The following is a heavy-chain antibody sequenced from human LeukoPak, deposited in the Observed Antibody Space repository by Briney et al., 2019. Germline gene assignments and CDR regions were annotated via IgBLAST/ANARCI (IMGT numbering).Heavy chain of an antibody. CDR3: ARGYDSNSYSPGFDP. CDR1: GDSVSSGGYY. CDR2: IYSSGST. D-gene: IGHD3-22*01. V-gene: IGHV4-31*03. Sequence: SETLSPTCTVSGDSVSSGGYYWSWIRQHPVRGLEWIGYIYSSGSTFYNPSLKSRLALSKDTSKNQFSLNLSSVTAADTAVYYCARGYDSNSYSPGFDPWGQGTLVTVSS. J-gene: IGHJ5*02.